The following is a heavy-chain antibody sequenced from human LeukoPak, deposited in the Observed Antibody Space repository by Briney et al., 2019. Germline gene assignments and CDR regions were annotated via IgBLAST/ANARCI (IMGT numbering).Heavy chain of an antibody. CDR2: INPNSGGT. Sequence: ASVKLSCKPSGYTFTSYDINWVRQATGQRLEGMGWINPNSGGTNYAQKFQGRVTMTRDTSISTAYMQLSRLRSDDTAVYYCARWEVGATTRRFDPWGQGTLVTVSS. V-gene: IGHV1-2*02. CDR3: ARWEVGATTRRFDP. D-gene: IGHD1-26*01. CDR1: GYTFTSYD. J-gene: IGHJ5*02.